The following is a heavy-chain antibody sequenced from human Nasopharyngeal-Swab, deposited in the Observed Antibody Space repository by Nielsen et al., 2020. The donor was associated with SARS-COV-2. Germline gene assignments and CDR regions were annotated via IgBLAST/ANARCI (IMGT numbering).Heavy chain of an antibody. J-gene: IGHJ3*02. CDR2: IFSNDEK. D-gene: IGHD6-19*01. CDR1: GFSLSNARMG. Sequence: SGPTLVKPTETLTLTCTVSGFSLSNARMGVSWIRQPPGKALEWLAHIFSNDEKSYSISLKSRLTISKDTSKSQVVLTMTNMDPVDTATYYCARIPVGYSSGWIFAFDIWGQGTMVTVSS. CDR3: ARIPVGYSSGWIFAFDI. V-gene: IGHV2-26*01.